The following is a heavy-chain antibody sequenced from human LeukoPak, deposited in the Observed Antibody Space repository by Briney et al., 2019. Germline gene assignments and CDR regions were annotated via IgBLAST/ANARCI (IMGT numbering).Heavy chain of an antibody. V-gene: IGHV3-49*04. D-gene: IGHD3-10*01. Sequence: PGGSLRLSCTASGFTFGDYAMSWVRQAPGKGLEWVGFIRSKAYGGTTEYAASVKGRFTISRDDSKSIAYLQMNSLKTEDTAVYYCTSIPLGGSSGMKKGFDPWGQGTLVTVSS. J-gene: IGHJ5*02. CDR3: TSIPLGGSSGMKKGFDP. CDR1: GFTFGDYA. CDR2: IRSKAYGGTT.